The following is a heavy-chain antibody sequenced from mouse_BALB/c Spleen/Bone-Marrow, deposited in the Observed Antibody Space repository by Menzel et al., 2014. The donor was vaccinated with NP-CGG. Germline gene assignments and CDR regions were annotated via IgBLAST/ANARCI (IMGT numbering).Heavy chain of an antibody. CDR1: GYTFTSYW. CDR3: ARSHYYGSKDY. Sequence: QVQLQQSGAELAKPGASVKMSCKASGYTFTSYWMHWVKQRPGQGLEWIGYINPSTGYTEYNQKFKDKATLTADKSSSTAYMQLSSLTSEDSAVYYCARSHYYGSKDYWGQGTTLTVSS. V-gene: IGHV1-7*01. J-gene: IGHJ2*01. CDR2: INPSTGYT. D-gene: IGHD1-1*01.